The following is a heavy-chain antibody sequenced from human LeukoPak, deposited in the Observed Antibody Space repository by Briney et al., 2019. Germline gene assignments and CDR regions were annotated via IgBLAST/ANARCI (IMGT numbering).Heavy chain of an antibody. Sequence: GTSLKLSCAASGYTFSTYAMHWVRQAPGKGLEWVALISSDGSNKYYADSVRGRFTISRDNSKSTLYLQMNSLRPEDTAVYYCAKDYSTGYISYFDYWGQGTLVTVSS. J-gene: IGHJ4*02. CDR3: AKDYSTGYISYFDY. V-gene: IGHV3-30*18. CDR1: GYTFSTYA. D-gene: IGHD6-19*01. CDR2: ISSDGSNK.